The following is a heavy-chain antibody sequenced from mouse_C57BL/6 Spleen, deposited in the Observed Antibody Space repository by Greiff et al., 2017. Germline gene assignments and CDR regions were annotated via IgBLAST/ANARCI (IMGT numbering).Heavy chain of an antibody. J-gene: IGHJ3*01. CDR1: GYTFTDYY. V-gene: IGHV1-26*01. CDR3: ARGGDSSGFWAY. CDR2: INPNNGGT. Sequence: EVQLQQSGPELVKPGASVKISCKASGYTFTDYYMNWVKQSHGKSLEWIGDINPNNGGTSYNQKFKGKATLTVDKSSSTAYMELRSLTSEDSAVYYCARGGDSSGFWAYWGQGTLVTVSA. D-gene: IGHD3-2*02.